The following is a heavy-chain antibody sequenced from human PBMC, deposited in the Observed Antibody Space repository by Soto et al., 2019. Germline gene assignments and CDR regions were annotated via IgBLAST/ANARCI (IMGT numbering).Heavy chain of an antibody. CDR2: ISGSGGST. V-gene: IGHV3-23*01. J-gene: IGHJ4*02. CDR3: AKDRGRGYSYGYEPNFDY. Sequence: EVQLLESGGGLVQPGGSLRLSCAASGFTFISYAMSWVRQAPGKGLEWVSAISGSGGSTYYADSVKGRFTISRDNSKNTLYLQMNSLRAEDTAVYYCAKDRGRGYSYGYEPNFDYWGQGTLVTVSS. CDR1: GFTFISYA. D-gene: IGHD5-18*01.